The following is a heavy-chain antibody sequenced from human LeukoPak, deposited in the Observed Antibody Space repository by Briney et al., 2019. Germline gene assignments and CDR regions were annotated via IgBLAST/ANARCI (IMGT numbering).Heavy chain of an antibody. J-gene: IGHJ5*01. V-gene: IGHV4-39*01. CDR1: GGSISSSPYY. D-gene: IGHD3-22*01. CDR3: ARPGYRASGYQKWVDS. CDR2: IYYTGNA. Sequence: PSETLSLTCTVSGGSISSSPYYWGWIRQPPGKGLEWIGTIYYTGNAYYNPSLKSRITISVDTAKIQFSLKLSSVTAADTAVYYCARPGYRASGYQKWVDSWGQGILVTVSS.